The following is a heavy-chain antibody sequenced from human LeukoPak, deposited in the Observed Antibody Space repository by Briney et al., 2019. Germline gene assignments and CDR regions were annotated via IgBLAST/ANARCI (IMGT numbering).Heavy chain of an antibody. V-gene: IGHV4-59*11. CDR1: GASISSHY. CDR3: ARGGDYGDLRYFDY. D-gene: IGHD4-17*01. CDR2: IYYRGST. Sequence: SETLSLTCSVSGASISSHYWSWIRQPPGKGLEWIGYIYYRGSTNYNPSLKSRVTFSVDASKNQFSLKLNSVTAADTAVYYCARGGDYGDLRYFDYWGQGTLVTVSS. J-gene: IGHJ4*02.